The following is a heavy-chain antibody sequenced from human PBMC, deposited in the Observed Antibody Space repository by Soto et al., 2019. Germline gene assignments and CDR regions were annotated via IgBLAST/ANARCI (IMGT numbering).Heavy chain of an antibody. D-gene: IGHD6-19*01. V-gene: IGHV5-51*01. Sequence: ESLTISCTGSGYSFTSYWIAWVRQMPGRGLEWMAIVNPGDSDTRYSPSFQGRVTVSADKSINTAYLQWSSLKASDTAIYYCARPESSGWYAYWGQGTLVTVYS. CDR2: VNPGDSDT. CDR1: GYSFTSYW. J-gene: IGHJ4*02. CDR3: ARPESSGWYAY.